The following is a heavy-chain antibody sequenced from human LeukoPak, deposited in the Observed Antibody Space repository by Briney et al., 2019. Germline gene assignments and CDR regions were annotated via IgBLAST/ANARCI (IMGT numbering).Heavy chain of an antibody. CDR1: GYTFSSYY. J-gene: IGHJ3*02. Sequence: GASVKVSCKASGYTFSSYYMHWVRQAPGQGLEWMGIINPSGGSTSYAQKFQGRVTMTRDTSTSTVYLELRSLRSDDTAVYYCARPRSLMSRDAFDIWGQGTMVTVSS. V-gene: IGHV1-46*01. CDR3: ARPRSLMSRDAFDI. D-gene: IGHD3-16*01. CDR2: INPSGGST.